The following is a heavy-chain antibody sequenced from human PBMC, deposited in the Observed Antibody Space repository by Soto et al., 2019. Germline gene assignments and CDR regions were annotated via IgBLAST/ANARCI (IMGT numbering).Heavy chain of an antibody. D-gene: IGHD4-17*01. J-gene: IGHJ5*02. CDR2: IYWNDDE. CDR1: GFSLSTSGLG. CDR3: AHRGYGDYPRDNWFDP. Sequence: QITLKESGPTLVKPTQTLTLTCSFSGFSLSTSGLGVGWIRQPPGKALEWLAVIYWNDDERYSPSLKNRVTITKDTYKNQVVLTMTNMDPVDTATYYCAHRGYGDYPRDNWFDPWGQGTLVTVSS. V-gene: IGHV2-5*01.